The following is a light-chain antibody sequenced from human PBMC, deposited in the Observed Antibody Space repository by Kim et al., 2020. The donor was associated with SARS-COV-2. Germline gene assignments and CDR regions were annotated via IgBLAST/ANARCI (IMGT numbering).Light chain of an antibody. Sequence: SLSPGERATRSCRASQTISSYLAWYQQKPGQAPRLLIYDASDRATGIPARFSGSGSGTDFTLTISSLEPEDFAVYYCQQRRNWPLTFGGGTKLEI. CDR3: QQRRNWPLT. J-gene: IGKJ4*01. CDR1: QTISSY. V-gene: IGKV3-11*01. CDR2: DAS.